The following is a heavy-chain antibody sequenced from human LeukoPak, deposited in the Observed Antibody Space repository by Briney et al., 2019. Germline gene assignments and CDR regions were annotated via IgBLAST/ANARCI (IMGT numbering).Heavy chain of an antibody. CDR1: GFTFSSYD. D-gene: IGHD3-10*01. CDR3: ASAGYGSGSWWFDP. Sequence: PGGSLRLFCAASGFTFSSYDMHWVRQATGKGLEWVSAIGTAGDTYYPGSVKGRFTISRENAKNSLYLQMNSLRAGDTAVYYCASAGYGSGSWWFDPWGQGTLVTVSS. V-gene: IGHV3-13*01. CDR2: IGTAGDT. J-gene: IGHJ5*02.